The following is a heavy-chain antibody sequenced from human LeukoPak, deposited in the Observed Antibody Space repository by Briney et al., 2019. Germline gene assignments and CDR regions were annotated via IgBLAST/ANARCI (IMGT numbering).Heavy chain of an antibody. CDR1: GYTFTRYY. D-gene: IGHD2-15*01. V-gene: IGHV1-2*02. CDR3: ATDYCSGGSCYPGNYYYYGMDV. Sequence: ASVKVSCKASGYTFTRYYMHWVRQAPGQGLEWMGWINPNSGGTNYAQKFQGRVTMTRDTSISTAYMELSRLRSDDTAVYYCATDYCSGGSCYPGNYYYYGMDVWGQGTTVTVSS. CDR2: INPNSGGT. J-gene: IGHJ6*02.